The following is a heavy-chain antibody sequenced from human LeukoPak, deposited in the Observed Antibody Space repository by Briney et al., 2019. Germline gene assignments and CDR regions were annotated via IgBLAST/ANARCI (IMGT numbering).Heavy chain of an antibody. J-gene: IGHJ3*02. CDR2: ISYSGNT. Sequence: PSETLSLTCTVSGGSINNYYWSWIRQPPGKGLEWIGHISYSGNTNYNSSLSSRVTISVDTSNHQFSLRLSSVTAADTAVYYCARDSYTGSHFEDTFDIWGQGTMVTVSS. CDR1: GGSINNYY. D-gene: IGHD1-26*01. CDR3: ARDSYTGSHFEDTFDI. V-gene: IGHV4-59*01.